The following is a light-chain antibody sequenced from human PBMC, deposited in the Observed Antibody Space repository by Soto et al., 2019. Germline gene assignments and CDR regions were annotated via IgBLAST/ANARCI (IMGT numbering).Light chain of an antibody. J-gene: IGKJ1*01. CDR1: QSVSSSY. Sequence: EIVLTQSPGTLSLSPGERATLSCRASQSVSSSYLAWYQQKPGQAPRLLIYGASSRATGIPDRFSGSGSGTDFTLTISGLEPEDFAVYYCQQYGDSPQTFGPGTKVDMK. V-gene: IGKV3-20*01. CDR2: GAS. CDR3: QQYGDSPQT.